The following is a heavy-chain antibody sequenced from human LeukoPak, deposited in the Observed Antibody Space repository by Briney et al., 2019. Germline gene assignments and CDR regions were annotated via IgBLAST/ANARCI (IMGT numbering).Heavy chain of an antibody. CDR2: IRNDGSNK. J-gene: IGHJ3*02. V-gene: IGHV3-30*02. D-gene: IGHD3-3*01. CDR3: AKGPTWGGIFGVDDDAFDI. CDR1: GFTLSSYA. Sequence: GGSLRLSCAPSGFTLSSYAMHWVRQAPGRGLEWVAFIRNDGSNKYYADSVKGRFTISRDNSKNTLYLQMNSLRAEDTAVYYCAKGPTWGGIFGVDDDAFDIWGQGTMVTVSS.